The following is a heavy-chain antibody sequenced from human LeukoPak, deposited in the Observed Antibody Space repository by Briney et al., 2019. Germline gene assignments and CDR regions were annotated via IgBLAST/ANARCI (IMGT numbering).Heavy chain of an antibody. CDR3: ARLKVRGVMRVVSYFDY. CDR2: IYYSGST. J-gene: IGHJ4*02. CDR1: GGSINSYY. V-gene: IGHV4-59*01. Sequence: PSETLSLTCTVSGGSINSYYWSWIRQPPGKGLEWIGYIYYSGSTNYNPSLKSRVTISVDTSKNQFSLKLSSVTAADTAVYYCARLKVRGVMRVVSYFDYWGQGTLVTVSS. D-gene: IGHD3-10*01.